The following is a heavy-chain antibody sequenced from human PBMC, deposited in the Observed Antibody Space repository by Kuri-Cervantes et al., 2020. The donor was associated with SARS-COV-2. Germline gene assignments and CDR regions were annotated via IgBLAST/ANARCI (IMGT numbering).Heavy chain of an antibody. D-gene: IGHD6-13*01. CDR1: GFTFSNAW. V-gene: IGHV3-15*01. Sequence: GESLKISCAASGFTFSNAWMSWVRQAPGKGLEWVGRIKGKTDGGTTDYAAPVKGRFTISRDDSKNTLYLQMNSLRAEDTAVYYCAKDGGIAAAKKDVLDYWGQGTLVTVSS. J-gene: IGHJ4*02. CDR2: IKGKTDGGTT. CDR3: AKDGGIAAAKKDVLDY.